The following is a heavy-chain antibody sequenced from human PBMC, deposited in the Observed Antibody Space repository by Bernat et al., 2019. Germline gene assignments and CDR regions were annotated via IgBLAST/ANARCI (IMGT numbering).Heavy chain of an antibody. CDR3: ARGSGPYRNGIYNPHFDY. V-gene: IGHV3-33*01. D-gene: IGHD1-1*01. CDR1: GISFSSYA. CDR2: IWYDGSNK. J-gene: IGHJ4*02. Sequence: QAQLVESGGDVVQPGRSLRLSCAASGISFSSYAMHWVRQAPGKGLEWVAVIWYDGSNKYSADSVKGRFTISRDNSKNTLHLQMDSLRVEDTAVYYCARGSGPYRNGIYNPHFDYWGQGTLVTVSS.